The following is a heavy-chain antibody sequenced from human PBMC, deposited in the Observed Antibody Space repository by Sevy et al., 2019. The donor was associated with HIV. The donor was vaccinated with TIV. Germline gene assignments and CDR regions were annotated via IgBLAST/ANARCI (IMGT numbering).Heavy chain of an antibody. J-gene: IGHJ4*02. CDR1: GFTFSSYA. CDR2: ISGTGSIT. CDR3: AKGSHNTGWFPDY. D-gene: IGHD6-19*01. Sequence: WGSLRLSCAASGFTFSSYAMSWVRQAPGKGLEWVSPISGTGSITYYADSVRGRFTISRDNSNNILYLQMNSLRAEDTAVYFCAKGSHNTGWFPDYWGQGTLVTVSS. V-gene: IGHV3-23*01.